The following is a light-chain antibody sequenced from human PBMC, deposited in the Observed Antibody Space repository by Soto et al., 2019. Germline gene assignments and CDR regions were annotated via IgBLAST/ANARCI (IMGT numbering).Light chain of an antibody. CDR2: GAF. V-gene: IGKV3-15*01. J-gene: IGKJ1*01. Sequence: EIVMTQSPVTLSVSPGDRVTLSCRASQSVSSNLAWYQQKPGQAPSLLIYGAFTRATGIPARFSGTGSGTEFTLTISSLQSEDFALYYCQQYNDWPLTFGQGTKVDI. CDR1: QSVSSN. CDR3: QQYNDWPLT.